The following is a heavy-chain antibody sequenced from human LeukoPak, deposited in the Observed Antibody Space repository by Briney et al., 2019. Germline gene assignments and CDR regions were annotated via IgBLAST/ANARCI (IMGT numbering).Heavy chain of an antibody. J-gene: IGHJ4*02. CDR2: MNPNSGNT. D-gene: IGHD6-19*01. Sequence: ASVKASCKASGYTFTSCDINWVRQATGQGLEWMGWMNPNSGNTGYGQSFQGRITMTRDISIGTAYMELSNLTSEDTAIYYCTRGSSGRRDYWGQGTLVTVSA. V-gene: IGHV1-8*01. CDR1: GYTFTSCD. CDR3: TRGSSGRRDY.